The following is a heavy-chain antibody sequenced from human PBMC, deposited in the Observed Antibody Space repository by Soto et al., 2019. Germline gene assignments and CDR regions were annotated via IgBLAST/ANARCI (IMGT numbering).Heavy chain of an antibody. J-gene: IGHJ6*03. CDR1: GFTFSSYG. CDR3: AKVRKQQLLPTYYYYYMDV. D-gene: IGHD6-13*01. Sequence: GGSLRLSCAASGFTFSSYGMHWVRQAPGKGLEWVAVISYDGSNKYYADSVKGRFTISRDNSKNTLYLQMNSLRAEDTAVYYCAKVRKQQLLPTYYYYYMDVWGKGTTVTVSS. V-gene: IGHV3-30*18. CDR2: ISYDGSNK.